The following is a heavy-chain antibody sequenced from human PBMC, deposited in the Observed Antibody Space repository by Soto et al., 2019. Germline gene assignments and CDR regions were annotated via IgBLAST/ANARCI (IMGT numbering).Heavy chain of an antibody. CDR3: ARDPPGYSSGGFDY. CDR1: GFTFSIYS. CDR2: ISSSSSYI. D-gene: IGHD6-19*01. Sequence: PGGSLRLSCAASGFTFSIYSMNWVRQAPGKGLEWVSSISSSSSYIYYANSVKGRFTISRDNAKNSLYLQMNSLRAEDTAVYYCARDPPGYSSGGFDYWGQGTLVTVSS. J-gene: IGHJ4*02. V-gene: IGHV3-21*04.